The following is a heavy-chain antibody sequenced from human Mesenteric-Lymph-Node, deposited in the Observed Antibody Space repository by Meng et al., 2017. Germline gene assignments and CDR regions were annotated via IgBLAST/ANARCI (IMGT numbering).Heavy chain of an antibody. Sequence: GESLKISCAASGFIVSSNYMNWVRQAPGKGLEWVSVIYSGGTTYYAESVKGRFTISRDNSKNTLYLQMNSLTAEDTAVYYCARGRLYCSGGHCYSVPFDYWGQGTLVTVSS. CDR3: ARGRLYCSGGHCYSVPFDY. CDR2: IYSGGTT. CDR1: GFIVSSNY. D-gene: IGHD2-15*01. J-gene: IGHJ4*02. V-gene: IGHV3-53*01.